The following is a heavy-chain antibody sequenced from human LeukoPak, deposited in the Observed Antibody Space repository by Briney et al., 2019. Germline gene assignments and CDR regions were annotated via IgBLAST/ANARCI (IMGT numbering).Heavy chain of an antibody. CDR2: IIPIFGTA. J-gene: IGHJ4*02. D-gene: IGHD5-24*01. V-gene: IGHV1-69*13. CDR3: ARGGTNYGAGFDY. CDR1: GGTFSSYA. Sequence: ASVKVSCKASGGTFSSYAISWVRQAPGQGLEWMGGIIPIFGTANYAQKFQGRVTITADEPTSTAYMELSSLRSEDTAVYYCARGGTNYGAGFDYWGQGTLVTVSS.